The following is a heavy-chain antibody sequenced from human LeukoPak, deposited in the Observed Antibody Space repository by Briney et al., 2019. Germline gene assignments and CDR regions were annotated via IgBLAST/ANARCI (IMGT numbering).Heavy chain of an antibody. V-gene: IGHV4-39*01. CDR3: AGGLHGYSYGYVPWELCSYKDV. J-gene: IGHJ6*03. CDR1: GDSISSSNSY. Sequence: SETLSLTCTVSGDSISSSNSYWGWIRQPPGKGLEWIGSIYFSGGTYYNASLKSRVTISVDTSKNQFSLKMKSVTAADTAVYYCAGGLHGYSYGYVPWELCSYKDVWGKGTTVSISS. CDR2: IYFSGGT. D-gene: IGHD5-18*01.